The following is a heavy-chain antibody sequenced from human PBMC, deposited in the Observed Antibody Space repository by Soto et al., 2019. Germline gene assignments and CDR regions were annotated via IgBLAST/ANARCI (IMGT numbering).Heavy chain of an antibody. D-gene: IGHD3-22*01. V-gene: IGHV1-69*13. J-gene: IGHJ4*02. CDR1: GGTFSSYA. CDR2: IIPIFGTA. CDR3: ARCPPPSHYYDSSGYYYYFDY. Sequence: GASVKVSCKASGGTFSSYAISWVRQAPGQGLEWMGGIIPIFGTANYAQKFQGRVTITADESTSTAYMELSSLRSEDTAVYYCARCPPPSHYYDSSGYYYYFDYWGQGTLVTVSS.